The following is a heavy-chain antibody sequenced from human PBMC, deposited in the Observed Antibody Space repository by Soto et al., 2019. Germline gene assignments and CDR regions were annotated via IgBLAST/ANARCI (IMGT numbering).Heavy chain of an antibody. CDR2: IYYSGST. D-gene: IGHD2-15*01. J-gene: IGHJ5*02. CDR1: GGSISSSGYY. V-gene: IGHV4-39*01. CDR3: ARPYCSGGSCYPETDWFDP. Sequence: SETLSLTCTVSGGSISSSGYYWGWIRQPPGKGLEWIGSIYYSGSTYYNPSLKSRVTISVDTSKNQFSLKLSSVTAADTAVYYCARPYCSGGSCYPETDWFDPWGQGTLVTVSS.